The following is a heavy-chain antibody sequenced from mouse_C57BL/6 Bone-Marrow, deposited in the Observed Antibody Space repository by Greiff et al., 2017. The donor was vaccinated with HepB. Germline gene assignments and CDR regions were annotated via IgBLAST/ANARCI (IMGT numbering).Heavy chain of an antibody. V-gene: IGHV1-50*01. J-gene: IGHJ4*01. CDR2: IDPSDSYT. Sequence: QVQLQQPGAELVKPGASVKLSCKASGYTFTSYWMQWVKQRPGQGLEWIGEIDPSDSYTNYNQKFKGKATLTVDTSSSTAYMQRSSRTSEDSAVYYCARDSSGYKAMDYWGQGTSVTVSS. CDR1: GYTFTSYW. D-gene: IGHD3-2*02. CDR3: ARDSSGYKAMDY.